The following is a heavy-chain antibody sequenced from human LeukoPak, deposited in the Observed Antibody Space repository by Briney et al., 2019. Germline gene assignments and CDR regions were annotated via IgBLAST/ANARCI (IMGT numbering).Heavy chain of an antibody. J-gene: IGHJ4*02. CDR2: ISAYNGNT. CDR3: ARDTHYDILTGYYILTPFDC. CDR1: GYTFTSYG. D-gene: IGHD3-9*01. Sequence: ASVKVSCKASGYTFTSYGIGWVRQAPGQGLEWMGWISAYNGNTNYAQKLQGRVTMTTDTSTSTAYMELRSLRSDDTAVYYCARDTHYDILTGYYILTPFDCWGQGTLVTVSS. V-gene: IGHV1-18*01.